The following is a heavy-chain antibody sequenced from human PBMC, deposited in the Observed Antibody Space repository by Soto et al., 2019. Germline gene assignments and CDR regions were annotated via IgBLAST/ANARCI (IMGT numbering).Heavy chain of an antibody. D-gene: IGHD2-15*01. CDR1: GFTFSSYA. CDR3: AKEIVAAAYAEPSPFDF. CDR2: IDGSGGDK. Sequence: VQLLESGGGLVQPGGSLRLSCAASGFTFSSYAMGWVRQAPGKGLEWVSGIDGSGGDKSFADSVKGRFTISRDNYKNMLYLHMYGLRAEDTARYYCAKEIVAAAYAEPSPFDFWGQGTLVTVSS. J-gene: IGHJ4*02. V-gene: IGHV3-23*01.